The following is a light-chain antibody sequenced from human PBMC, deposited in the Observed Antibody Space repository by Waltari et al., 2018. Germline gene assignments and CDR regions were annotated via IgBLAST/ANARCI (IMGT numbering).Light chain of an antibody. V-gene: IGKV3D-20*01. CDR2: DIS. J-gene: IGKJ4*01. CDR3: QQYGTSIV. Sequence: EIVLTQSPATLSLSPGDGATLSCGASQTIDNTYLAWYQQKPGLAPRLLLYDISSRASGIPDRFSGSGSGTDFTLTIFRLDPDDFAVYYCQQYGTSIVFGGGTTVEIK. CDR1: QTIDNTY.